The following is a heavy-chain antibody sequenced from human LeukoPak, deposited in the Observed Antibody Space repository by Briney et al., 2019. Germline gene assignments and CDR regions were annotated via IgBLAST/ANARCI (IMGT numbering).Heavy chain of an antibody. CDR3: GARGVDFWSGYP. CDR1: GGSISSSSYY. Sequence: SETLSLTCTVSGGSISSSSYYWGWIRQPPGKGLEWIGSIYYSGSTYYNPSLKRRVTISVDTSKNQFSLKLSSVTAADTAVYYCGARGVDFWSGYPWGQGTLVTVSS. CDR2: IYYSGST. J-gene: IGHJ5*02. V-gene: IGHV4-39*01. D-gene: IGHD3-3*01.